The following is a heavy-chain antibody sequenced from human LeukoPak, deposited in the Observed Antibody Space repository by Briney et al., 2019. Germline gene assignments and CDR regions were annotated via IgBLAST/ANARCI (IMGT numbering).Heavy chain of an antibody. D-gene: IGHD3-10*01. CDR1: GYSFTTYW. CDR2: IDPSDSYT. Sequence: GESLMISCKGSGYSFTTYWISGVRQMPGKGLEWMGRIDPSDSYTNYSPSFQGHVTISADKSISTAYLQWSSLKASDSAMYYCARHYGSLFDYWGQGTLVTVSS. CDR3: ARHYGSLFDY. V-gene: IGHV5-10-1*01. J-gene: IGHJ4*02.